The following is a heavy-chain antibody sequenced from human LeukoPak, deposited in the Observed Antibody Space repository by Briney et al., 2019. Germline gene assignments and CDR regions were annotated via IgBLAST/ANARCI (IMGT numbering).Heavy chain of an antibody. CDR3: ARGRVAGTLGVYYYYGMDV. J-gene: IGHJ6*02. CDR1: GGTFSSYA. Sequence: ASVKVSCKASGGTFSSYAISWVRQAPGQGLEWMGEIIPIFGTANYAQKFQGRVTITADESTSTAYMELSSLRSEDTAVYYCARGRVAGTLGVYYYYGMDVWGQGTTVTVSS. V-gene: IGHV1-69*01. CDR2: IIPIFGTA. D-gene: IGHD6-19*01.